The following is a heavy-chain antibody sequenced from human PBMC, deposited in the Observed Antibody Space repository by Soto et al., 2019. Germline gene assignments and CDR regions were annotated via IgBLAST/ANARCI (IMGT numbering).Heavy chain of an antibody. D-gene: IGHD2-2*01. CDR1: GGTFSSYT. Sequence: QVQLVQSGAEVKKPGSSVKVSCKASGGTFSSYTISWVRQAPGQGLEWMGRIIPILGIANYAQKFHGRVTITGEKFTSAADMELRSVSSEDTAVSYCVRARRIVVVPAAIGDAFDIWGQGTMVTVSS. CDR3: VRARRIVVVPAAIGDAFDI. J-gene: IGHJ3*02. V-gene: IGHV1-69*02. CDR2: IIPILGIA.